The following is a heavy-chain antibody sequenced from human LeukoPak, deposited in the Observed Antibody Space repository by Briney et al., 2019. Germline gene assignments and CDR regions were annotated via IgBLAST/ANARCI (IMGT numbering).Heavy chain of an antibody. D-gene: IGHD4-17*01. CDR2: IKQSGRT. Sequence: PSETLSLTCVVYGGSLSGYHWSWIRQPPGKGLEWIGEIKQSGRTSYNPSLKSRVTISVDTSKTQLSLKLSSVTAADTAVYYCARLRGFAVTTTSAWGQGTQVTVSS. V-gene: IGHV4-34*01. J-gene: IGHJ5*02. CDR3: ARLRGFAVTTTSA. CDR1: GGSLSGYH.